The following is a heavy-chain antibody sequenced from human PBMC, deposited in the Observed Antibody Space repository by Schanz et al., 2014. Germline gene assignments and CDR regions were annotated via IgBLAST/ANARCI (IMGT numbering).Heavy chain of an antibody. V-gene: IGHV3-11*01. CDR3: AKVAPAATYLDS. CDR2: MIGSGSSV. Sequence: QVQLVDSGGGLVKPGGSLRLSCAASGFTFSDYYMTWIRQAPGKGLEWVSRMIGSGSSVFYADSVKGRFTISRDNLKNTVYLQMNSLSAEDTAVYYCAKVAPAATYLDSWGLGTLVTVSS. J-gene: IGHJ4*02. D-gene: IGHD2-2*01. CDR1: GFTFSDYY.